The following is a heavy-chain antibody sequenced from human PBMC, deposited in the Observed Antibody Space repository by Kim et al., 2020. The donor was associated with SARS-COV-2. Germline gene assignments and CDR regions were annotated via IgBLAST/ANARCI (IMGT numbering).Heavy chain of an antibody. V-gene: IGHV6-1*01. D-gene: IGHD3-22*01. J-gene: IGHJ3*02. CDR3: ALDYYDSSGFTNDFDI. Sequence: SVKSRITIHPDTSKNQFSLQLNSVTPEDTAVYYCALDYYDSSGFTNDFDIWGQGTMVTVSS.